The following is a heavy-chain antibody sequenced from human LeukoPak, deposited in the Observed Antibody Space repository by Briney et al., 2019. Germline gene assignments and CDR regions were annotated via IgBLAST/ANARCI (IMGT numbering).Heavy chain of an antibody. CDR3: VRVNADYYFDS. V-gene: IGHV3-23*01. J-gene: IGHJ4*02. CDR2: ISTSGGDT. CDR1: GFTFSNYA. Sequence: GGSLRLSCAASGFTFSNYAMHWVRQAPGKGXDWVSAISTSGGDTFYPDSVRGRFSISRDNSKNTLYLQMNSLRAEDTALYYCVRVNADYYFDSWGQGTLVTVSS. D-gene: IGHD4-17*01.